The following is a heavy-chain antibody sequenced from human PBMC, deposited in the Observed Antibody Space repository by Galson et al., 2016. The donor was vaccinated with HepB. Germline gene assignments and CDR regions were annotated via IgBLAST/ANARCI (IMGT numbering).Heavy chain of an antibody. CDR2: ISGSGGSTS. CDR3: ALHRTIVGVAIILFAGMDL. V-gene: IGHV3-23*01. Sequence: SLRLSCAASGFTFSSYDMSWVRQAPGKGLEWVSAISGSGGSTSYHSDSVKGRFTISRDISKNTLYLQMNSLRAEDMAVYYCALHRTIVGVAIILFAGMDLWGQGTTVTVSS. J-gene: IGHJ6*02. CDR1: GFTFSSYD. D-gene: IGHD3-3*01.